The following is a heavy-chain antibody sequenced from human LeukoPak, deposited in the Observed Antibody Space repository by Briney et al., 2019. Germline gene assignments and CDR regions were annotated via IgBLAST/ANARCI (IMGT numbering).Heavy chain of an antibody. CDR1: GGPISSGGYL. CDR3: AREEWFDP. CDR2: IYQSGST. J-gene: IGHJ5*02. Sequence: SWETLSLTCSVSGGPISSGGYLWRWIRQPPGKGLEWIGYIYQSGSTYYNPSLKSRVPISVDMSNTQFSLKLTSVPAADTAVYYCAREEWFDPWGQGTLVTVSS. V-gene: IGHV4-30-2*01.